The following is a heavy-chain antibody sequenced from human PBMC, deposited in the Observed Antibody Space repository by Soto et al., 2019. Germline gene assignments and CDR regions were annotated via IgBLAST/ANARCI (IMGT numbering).Heavy chain of an antibody. V-gene: IGHV3-11*06. Sequence: RLSCAASGFTFSDYYMSWIRQAPGKGLEWVSYISSSSSYTNYADSAKGRFTISRDNAKNSLYLQMNSLRAEDTAVYYCARAASTVTTVYYGMDVWGQGTAVTVSS. CDR2: ISSSSSYT. CDR3: ARAASTVTTVYYGMDV. J-gene: IGHJ6*02. CDR1: GFTFSDYY. D-gene: IGHD4-4*01.